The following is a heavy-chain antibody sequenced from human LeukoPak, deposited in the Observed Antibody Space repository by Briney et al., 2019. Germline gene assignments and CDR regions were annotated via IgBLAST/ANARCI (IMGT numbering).Heavy chain of an antibody. J-gene: IGHJ4*02. Sequence: ASVKVSRKASGYTLSGYYMDSVRQAPGQGLEWMGWLNPNTGSTNYAHKFQGRVTMTTDTSISTAYMELNRLRSDDTAVYYCARRMEYWGQGSPVTVSS. CDR3: ARRMEY. D-gene: IGHD1-1*01. CDR2: LNPNTGST. CDR1: GYTLSGYY. V-gene: IGHV1-2*02.